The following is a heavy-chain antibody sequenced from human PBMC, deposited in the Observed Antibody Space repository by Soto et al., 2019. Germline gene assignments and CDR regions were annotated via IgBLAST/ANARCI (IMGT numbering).Heavy chain of an antibody. V-gene: IGHV4-61*01. J-gene: IGHJ5*02. CDR2: IFHRGRT. CDR1: GGSVSSDSYY. Sequence: SETLSLTCTVSGGSVSSDSYYWSWIRQAPGKGLERIGYIFHRGRTNYNPSLKSRVTISVDTSKNQFSLNLSSVTAANTAVYYCARLANWFVPWGQGTLVTVSS. CDR3: ARLANWFVP.